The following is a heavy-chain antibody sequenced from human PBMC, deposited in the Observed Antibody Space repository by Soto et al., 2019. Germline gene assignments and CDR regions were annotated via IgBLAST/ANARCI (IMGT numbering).Heavy chain of an antibody. D-gene: IGHD6-13*01. J-gene: IGHJ6*02. CDR1: GFTFSGYG. V-gene: IGHV3-30*18. CDR2: ISYDGSHK. Sequence: QVQLVESGGGVVQPGRSLRLSCAVSGFTFSGYGMHWVRQAPGKGLEWVALISYDGSHKYYGDSVKGRFTISRDNSKNTLYLQMNSLRAEDTAVYYCAKDRAGYSRGMDVWGQGTTVTVSS. CDR3: AKDRAGYSRGMDV.